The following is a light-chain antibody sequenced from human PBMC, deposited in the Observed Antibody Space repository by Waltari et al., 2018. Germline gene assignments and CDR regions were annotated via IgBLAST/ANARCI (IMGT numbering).Light chain of an antibody. Sequence: EIVLTQSPGTLSLSPGERATLSCRASQSVTSISLTWYQQKVGQAPRLLIYGTSSRATGIPDRFSGSGSGTDFTRTISRLEPEDFAVYYCQQYDGEVLTFGGGTKVEI. V-gene: IGKV3-20*01. J-gene: IGKJ4*01. CDR3: QQYDGEVLT. CDR1: QSVTSIS. CDR2: GTS.